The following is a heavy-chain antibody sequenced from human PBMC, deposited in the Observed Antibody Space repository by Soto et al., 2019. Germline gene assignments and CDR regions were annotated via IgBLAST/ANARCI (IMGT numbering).Heavy chain of an antibody. CDR2: IVVGSGNT. CDR1: GFTFTNSA. D-gene: IGHD5-12*01. V-gene: IGHV1-58*01. CDR3: AATVVTTIYHYGMDV. J-gene: IGHJ6*02. Sequence: SVKVSCKASGFTFTNSAVQWVRQARGQRLEWIGWIVVGSGNTNYAQKFQERVTITRDMSTSTAYMELSSLRSEDTAVYYCAATVVTTIYHYGMDVWGQGTTVTVSS.